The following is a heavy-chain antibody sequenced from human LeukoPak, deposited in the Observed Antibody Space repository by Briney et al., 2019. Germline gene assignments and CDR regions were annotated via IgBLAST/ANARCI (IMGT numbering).Heavy chain of an antibody. CDR1: GFTISSYW. V-gene: IGHV3-7*01. J-gene: IGHJ6*03. CDR2: IKQDGSEK. Sequence: PGGSLRLSCAASGFTISSYWMSWVRQAPGKGLEWVANIKQDGSEKYYVDSVKGRFTISRDNAKNSLYLQMNSLRVEDTAVYYCANLGTLLYYYYMDVWGKGTTVTVSS. D-gene: IGHD3/OR15-3a*01. CDR3: ANLGTLLYYYYMDV.